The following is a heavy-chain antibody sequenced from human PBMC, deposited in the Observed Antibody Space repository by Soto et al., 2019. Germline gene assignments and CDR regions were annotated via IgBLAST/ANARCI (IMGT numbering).Heavy chain of an antibody. Sequence: EVQLVESGGGLVKPGGSLRLSCAASGFTFSSYSMNWVRQAPGKGLEWVSSISSSSYIYYADSVKGRFTISRDNAKNSLYLQMNSLRAEDTAVYYCARAFYGDYYDAFDIWGQGTMVTVSS. J-gene: IGHJ3*02. CDR2: ISSSSYI. CDR3: ARAFYGDYYDAFDI. CDR1: GFTFSSYS. D-gene: IGHD4-17*01. V-gene: IGHV3-21*01.